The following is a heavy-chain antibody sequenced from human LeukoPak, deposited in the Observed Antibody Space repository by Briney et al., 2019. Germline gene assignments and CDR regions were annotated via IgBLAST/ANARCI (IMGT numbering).Heavy chain of an antibody. D-gene: IGHD6-19*01. CDR2: ISVSGNT. V-gene: IGHV3-23*01. CDR3: ARAVAGLRHFDY. CDR1: GFTLSSYA. Sequence: GGSLRLSCAASGFTLSSYAMSWVRQGPGKGLEWVSAISVSGNTYHADSVKGRFTISRDNAKNSLYLQMNSLRAEDTAVYYCARAVAGLRHFDYWGQGTLVTVSS. J-gene: IGHJ4*02.